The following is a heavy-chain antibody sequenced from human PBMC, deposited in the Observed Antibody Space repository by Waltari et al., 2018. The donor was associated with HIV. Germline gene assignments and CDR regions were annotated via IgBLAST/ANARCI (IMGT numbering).Heavy chain of an antibody. J-gene: IGHJ5*02. V-gene: IGHV1-8*01. Sequence: QVQLVQSGAEVKKPGASVKVSCKASGYTFTSYDINWVRQATGQGLEWMGWMNPNSGNTGYAQKFQGRVTMTRNTSISTAYMELSSLRSEDTAVYYCARGLMDDFWSGYLSRPTRFDPWGQGTLVTVSS. D-gene: IGHD3-3*01. CDR2: MNPNSGNT. CDR1: GYTFTSYD. CDR3: ARGLMDDFWSGYLSRPTRFDP.